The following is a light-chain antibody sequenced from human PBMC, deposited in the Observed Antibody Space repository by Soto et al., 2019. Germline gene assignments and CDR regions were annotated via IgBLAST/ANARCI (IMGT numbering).Light chain of an antibody. CDR2: GAS. J-gene: IGKJ1*01. V-gene: IGKV3-20*01. CDR1: QSVSNNY. Sequence: IVWTQSPGTLSVSGGEIATVCCRASQSVSNNYLAWYQQKPGQAPGLLIYGASNWATGIPDRFSVSGSGTAFTLTISRLEPEDFAVYSCQQYGSTWSETFGQGTKVDIK. CDR3: QQYGSTWSET.